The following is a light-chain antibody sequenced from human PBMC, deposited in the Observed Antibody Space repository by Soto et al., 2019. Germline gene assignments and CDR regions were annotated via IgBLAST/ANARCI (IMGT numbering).Light chain of an antibody. V-gene: IGKV1-5*03. CDR1: QTISSW. CDR2: KAS. J-gene: IGKJ1*01. Sequence: DIQMTQSPSTLSGSVGDRVTITCRASQTISSWLAWYQQKPGKAPKLLIYKASTLKSGVPSRFSGSGSGTEFTLTISSLQPDDFATYSCQLYNSYSEAFGQGTKVELK. CDR3: QLYNSYSEA.